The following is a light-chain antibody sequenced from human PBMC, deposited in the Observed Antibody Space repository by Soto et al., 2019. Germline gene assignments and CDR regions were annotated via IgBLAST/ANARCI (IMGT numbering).Light chain of an antibody. CDR3: QQYGRSPFT. Sequence: EIVLPQSPGTLSLSPGERATLSCRASQSVSSNNLAWYQQRPGKAPSVVIYGASTRAAGIPERFSGSGSGTDFTLTISRLEPEDFAVYYCQQYGRSPFTFGPGTKVDIK. V-gene: IGKV3-20*01. J-gene: IGKJ3*01. CDR2: GAS. CDR1: QSVSSNN.